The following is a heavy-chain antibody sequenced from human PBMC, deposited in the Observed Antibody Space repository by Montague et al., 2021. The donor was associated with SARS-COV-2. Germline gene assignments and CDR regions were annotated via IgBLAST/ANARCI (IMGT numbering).Heavy chain of an antibody. V-gene: IGHV4-39*01. CDR2: IYYRGYT. CDR1: GXSISSTNYY. D-gene: IGHD5-24*01. Sequence: SETLSLTCTVSGXSISSTNYYWGLIRQPPGKGLEWLGSIYYRGYTHYNPSLKGRVTMSVDTSKSLFSLELSSLTAADTAIYYCARQNDGNNRWYYFDYWGQGTLLTVSS. CDR3: ARQNDGNNRWYYFDY. J-gene: IGHJ4*02.